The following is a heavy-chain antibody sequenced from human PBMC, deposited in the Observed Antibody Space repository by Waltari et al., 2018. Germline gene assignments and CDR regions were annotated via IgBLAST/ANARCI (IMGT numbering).Heavy chain of an antibody. CDR2: ILPGDSDS. D-gene: IGHD1-26*01. CDR1: GYCFTCSW. J-gene: IGHJ4*02. CDR3: ARAGEGAMSFFDY. Sequence: VQLVPSGAEVKKPDESMQISCTGSGYCFTCSWIDWVRQMRGICLECMGSILPGDSDSRYSPSFQGQVTISADKSISNAYLQWSSLKASDTAMYYCARAGEGAMSFFDYWGQGTLVTVSS. V-gene: IGHV5-51*01.